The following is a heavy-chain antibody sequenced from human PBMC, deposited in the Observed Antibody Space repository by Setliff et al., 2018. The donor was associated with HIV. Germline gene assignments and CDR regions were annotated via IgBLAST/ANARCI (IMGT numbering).Heavy chain of an antibody. CDR3: TRDRYANGWLYFDY. Sequence: SETLSLTCTVSNNSIRSSYWSWIRQPVGKGLEWIGRIHTLGGTKYNSSLESRVTTSLDTSRNQFSLKLNSVTAADSAVYFCTRDRYANGWLYFDYWVPETLLVTVSS. J-gene: IGHJ4*03. V-gene: IGHV4-4*07. CDR1: NNSIRSSY. CDR2: IHTLGGT. D-gene: IGHD2-2*01.